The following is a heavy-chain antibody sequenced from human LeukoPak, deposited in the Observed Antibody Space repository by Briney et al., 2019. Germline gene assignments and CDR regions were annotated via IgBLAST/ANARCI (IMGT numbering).Heavy chain of an antibody. Sequence: SETLSLTCAVYGGSFSGYYWSWIRQPPGKGLEWIGEINHSGSTNYNPSLKSRVTISVDTSKNQFSLKLSSVTAADTAVYYCARGLYYYDSSGSIGIWGQGTMVTVSS. V-gene: IGHV4-34*01. CDR2: INHSGST. J-gene: IGHJ3*02. CDR3: ARGLYYYDSSGSIGI. D-gene: IGHD3-22*01. CDR1: GGSFSGYY.